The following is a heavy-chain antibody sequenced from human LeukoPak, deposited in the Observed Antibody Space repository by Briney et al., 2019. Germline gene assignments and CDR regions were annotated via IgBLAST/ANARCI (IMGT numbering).Heavy chain of an antibody. D-gene: IGHD3-22*01. CDR1: GGTFSSYA. J-gene: IGHJ4*02. Sequence: ASVKVSCKASGGTFSSYAISWVRQAPGQGLEWMGWISAYNGNTNYAQKLQGRVTMTTDTSTSTAYMELRSLRSDDTAVYYCARDGYYDSSGSDDYWGQGTLVTVSS. V-gene: IGHV1-18*01. CDR2: ISAYNGNT. CDR3: ARDGYYDSSGSDDY.